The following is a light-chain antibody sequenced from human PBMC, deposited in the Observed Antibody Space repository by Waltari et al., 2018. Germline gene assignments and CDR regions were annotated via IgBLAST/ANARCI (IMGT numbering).Light chain of an antibody. CDR2: AAS. J-gene: IGKJ2*01. Sequence: DIQMTQSPSSLSASVGDTVTLPCRASQTIDVYLNWYQQQPGKAPNLLIYAASTLLIGVPSRFSGFGSETEFTLTITGLQPEDFATYYCQQSLDSPYTFGQGTRLEI. CDR1: QTIDVY. CDR3: QQSLDSPYT. V-gene: IGKV1-39*01.